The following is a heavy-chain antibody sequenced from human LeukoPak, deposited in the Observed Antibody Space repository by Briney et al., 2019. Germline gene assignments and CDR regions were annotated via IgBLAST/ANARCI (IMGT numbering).Heavy chain of an antibody. D-gene: IGHD4-17*01. CDR3: ARDVHDYGDYAGLLNWFDP. V-gene: IGHV1-18*01. J-gene: IGHJ5*02. CDR1: GYTFTSYG. CDR2: ISAYNGNT. Sequence: ASVKVSCKASGYTFTSYGISWVRQAPGQGLEWMGWISAYNGNTNYAQKLQGRVTMTTDTSTSTAYMELRSLRSDDTAVYYCARDVHDYGDYAGLLNWFDPWGQGTLVTVSS.